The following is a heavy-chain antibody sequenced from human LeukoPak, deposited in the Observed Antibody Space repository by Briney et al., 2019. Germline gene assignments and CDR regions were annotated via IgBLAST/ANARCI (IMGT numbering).Heavy chain of an antibody. CDR2: INPNSGGT. Sequence: ASVKVSCKASGYTFTGYYMHWVRQAPGQGLEWMGWINPNSGGTNYAQKFQGRVTMTRDTSISTAYMELSRLRSDDTAVYYCAREEDGSSTSMPPGYFDYWGQGTLSPSPQ. J-gene: IGHJ4*02. V-gene: IGHV1-2*02. CDR1: GYTFTGYY. D-gene: IGHD2-2*01. CDR3: AREEDGSSTSMPPGYFDY.